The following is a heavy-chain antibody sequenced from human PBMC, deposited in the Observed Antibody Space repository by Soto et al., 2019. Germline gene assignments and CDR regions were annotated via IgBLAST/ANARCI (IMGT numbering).Heavy chain of an antibody. D-gene: IGHD4-17*01. CDR1: GFTFSSYA. CDR3: AREGAYGDSYAFEI. CDR2: ISYDGSNK. V-gene: IGHV3-30-3*01. Sequence: GGSLRLSCAASGFTFSSYAMHWVRQAPGKGLEWVAVISYDGSNKYYADSVKGRFTISRDNSKNTLYLQMDSLRAEDTAVYYCAREGAYGDSYAFEIWGQGTMVGVSS. J-gene: IGHJ3*02.